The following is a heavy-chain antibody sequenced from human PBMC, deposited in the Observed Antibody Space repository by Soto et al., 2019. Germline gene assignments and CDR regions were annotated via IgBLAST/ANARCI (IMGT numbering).Heavy chain of an antibody. Sequence: GGSLRLSCAASGFTFDDYAMHWVRQAPGKGLEWVSGISWNSGSIGYADSVKGRFTISRDNAKNSLYLQMNSLRAEDTALYSCAKDITLRSRNYYGMDVWGQGTTVTVSS. CDR2: ISWNSGSI. D-gene: IGHD5-12*01. CDR1: GFTFDDYA. J-gene: IGHJ6*02. V-gene: IGHV3-9*01. CDR3: AKDITLRSRNYYGMDV.